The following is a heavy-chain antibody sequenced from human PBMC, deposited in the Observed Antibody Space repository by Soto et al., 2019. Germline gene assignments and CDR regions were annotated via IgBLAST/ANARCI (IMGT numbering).Heavy chain of an antibody. V-gene: IGHV1-69*13. D-gene: IGHD2-15*01. CDR2: IIPIFGTA. CDR1: GGTFSSYA. Sequence: SLKVSCKAPGGTFSSYAISWVRQAPGQGLEWMGGIIPIFGTANYAQKFQGRVTITADESTSTGYMELSSLRSEDTAVYYCARSQGGSSSLDIYYYYYYGMDVWGQGTRVTV. J-gene: IGHJ6*02. CDR3: ARSQGGSSSLDIYYYYYYGMDV.